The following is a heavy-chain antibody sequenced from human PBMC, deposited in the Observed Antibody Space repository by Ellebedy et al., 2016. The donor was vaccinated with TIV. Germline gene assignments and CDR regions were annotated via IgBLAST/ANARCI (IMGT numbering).Heavy chain of an antibody. CDR3: ARGYSDDKGVDAFDI. CDR1: GFTFSNYG. CDR2: ISSGGTAT. D-gene: IGHD5-18*01. J-gene: IGHJ3*02. Sequence: GESLKISCAASGFTFSNYGIHWVRQAPGKGLEWVAVISSGGTATYYADSVKGRITISRDNSKNTLYLQMNSLRAEDTAVYYCARGYSDDKGVDAFDIWGQGTMVTVSS. V-gene: IGHV3-30*03.